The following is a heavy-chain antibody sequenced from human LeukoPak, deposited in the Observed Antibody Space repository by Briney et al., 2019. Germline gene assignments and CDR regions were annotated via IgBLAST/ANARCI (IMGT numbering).Heavy chain of an antibody. CDR1: GFTFSSYG. CDR2: IRYGGSDK. D-gene: IGHD6-19*01. J-gene: IGHJ4*02. CDR3: GRALEGSSGWFGEEFEF. Sequence: GGSLRLSCAASGFTFSSYGMRWVRQAPGRGLEWVAFIRYGGSDKYYADSVKGRFTISRDNSKNTLSLQMNSLRVDDTAVYYCGRALEGSSGWFGEEFEFWGQGTPVTVSS. V-gene: IGHV3-30*02.